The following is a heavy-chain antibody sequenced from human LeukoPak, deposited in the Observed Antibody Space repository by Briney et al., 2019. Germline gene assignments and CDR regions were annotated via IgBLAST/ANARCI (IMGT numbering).Heavy chain of an antibody. V-gene: IGHV3-23*01. CDR2: IIGSGGST. CDR1: GFTLSSYA. CDR3: ASRRYSGYDPQPVDY. J-gene: IGHJ4*02. Sequence: PGGSLRLSCAASGFTLSSYAMSWVRQAPGKGLEWVSAIIGSGGSTYYADSVKGRFTISRDNPKNTLYLQMNSLRAEDTAVYYCASRRYSGYDPQPVDYWGQGTLVTVSS. D-gene: IGHD5-12*01.